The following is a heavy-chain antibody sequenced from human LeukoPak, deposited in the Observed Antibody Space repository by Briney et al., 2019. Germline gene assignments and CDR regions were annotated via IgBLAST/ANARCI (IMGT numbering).Heavy chain of an antibody. D-gene: IGHD6-19*01. J-gene: IGHJ4*02. CDR2: INAGNGNT. Sequence: GASVKVSCKASGYTFTSYAMHWVRQAPGQRLEWVGWINAGNGNTKYSQKFQGRVTITRDTSASTAYMELSSLRSEDTAVYYCARRYSSGYEGDYWGQGTLVTVSS. CDR3: ARRYSSGYEGDY. CDR1: GYTFTSYA. V-gene: IGHV1-3*01.